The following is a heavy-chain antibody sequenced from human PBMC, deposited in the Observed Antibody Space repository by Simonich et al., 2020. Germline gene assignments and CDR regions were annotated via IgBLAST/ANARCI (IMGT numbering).Heavy chain of an antibody. Sequence: EVQLVDAGGGLVHPGGALRLSCAASGFTFCSYWMSWVRQAPGKGLGLVANIKQEGRKKYYVDSVKGRFTISRDNAKNSLFLQMNSLRAEDTAVYYCARFRGRYFDWLFDYWGQGTLVTVSS. J-gene: IGHJ4*02. CDR1: GFTFCSYW. CDR3: ARFRGRYFDWLFDY. D-gene: IGHD3-9*01. V-gene: IGHV3-7*01. CDR2: IKQEGRKK.